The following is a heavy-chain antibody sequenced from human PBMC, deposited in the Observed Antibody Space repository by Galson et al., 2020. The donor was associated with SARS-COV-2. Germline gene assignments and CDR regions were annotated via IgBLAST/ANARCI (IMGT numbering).Heavy chain of an antibody. V-gene: IGHV1-3*01. CDR1: GYTFTSYA. D-gene: IGHD3-3*01. CDR3: AKSAGITIFGVVMPTFDYFDY. CDR2: INAGHGNT. J-gene: IGHJ4*02. Sequence: ASVKVSCKASGYTFTSYAMHWVRQAPGQRLEWMGWINAGHGNTKYSQKFQGRVTITRDTSASTAYMELSSLRSEDTAVYYCAKSAGITIFGVVMPTFDYFDYWGQGTLVTVSS.